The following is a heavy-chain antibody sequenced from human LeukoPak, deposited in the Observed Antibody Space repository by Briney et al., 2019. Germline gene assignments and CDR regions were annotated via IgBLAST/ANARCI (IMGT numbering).Heavy chain of an antibody. CDR1: GFTFSSSW. J-gene: IGHJ4*02. CDR2: INQDGSEK. D-gene: IGHD3-22*01. CDR3: ARGDYYDRRFDN. V-gene: IGHV3-7*02. Sequence: GGSLRLSCSASGFTFSSSWMNWVRQAPGKGLEWVADINQDGSEKYYVDSVKGRFTISRDNAKNSLYPQLNSLRAEDTAVYYCARGDYYDRRFDNWGQGTLVTVSS.